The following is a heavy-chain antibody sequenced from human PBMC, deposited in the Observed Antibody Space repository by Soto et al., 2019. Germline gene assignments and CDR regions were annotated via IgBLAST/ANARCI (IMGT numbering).Heavy chain of an antibody. Sequence: GSLRLSCAVSGFSFSSYAMNWVRQAPGKGLEWVSAIRGGGGNTYYADSVKGRFTISRDNSKSTLYLQMNSLRVEDTAVYYCAKVYSDFWSGKPYYFDQWGQGTLVTVSS. CDR2: IRGGGGNT. D-gene: IGHD3-3*01. CDR1: GFSFSSYA. V-gene: IGHV3-23*01. CDR3: AKVYSDFWSGKPYYFDQ. J-gene: IGHJ4*02.